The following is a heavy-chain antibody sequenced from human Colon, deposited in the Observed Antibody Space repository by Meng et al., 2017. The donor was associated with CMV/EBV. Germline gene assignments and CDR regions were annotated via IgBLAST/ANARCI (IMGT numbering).Heavy chain of an antibody. CDR2: IKRDGTEK. D-gene: IGHD2-8*01. Sequence: GSLRLSCEASGFTFSDFWMSWVRQVPGKGLEWVANIKRDGTEKNYADGVKGRFTISRDNAKNSLFLHMNGLSDEDTGVYHCTRGQGILYAWGQGTLVTVSS. V-gene: IGHV3-7*01. J-gene: IGHJ5*02. CDR1: GFTFSDFW. CDR3: TRGQGILYA.